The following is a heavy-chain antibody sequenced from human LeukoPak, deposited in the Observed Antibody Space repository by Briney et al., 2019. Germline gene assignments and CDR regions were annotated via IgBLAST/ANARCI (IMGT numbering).Heavy chain of an antibody. CDR3: VRSKSGTYGWFDP. CDR2: IYYTGST. J-gene: IGHJ5*02. V-gene: IGHV4-61*05. Sequence: PSETLSLTCTVSGGSISSSSYYWGWIRQPPGKGLEWIGYIYYTGSTNYNPSLKSRVIISVDTSKNQFSLKVSSVTAADTAVYYCVRSKSGTYGWFDPWGQGTLVTVSS. D-gene: IGHD4-17*01. CDR1: GGSISSSSYY.